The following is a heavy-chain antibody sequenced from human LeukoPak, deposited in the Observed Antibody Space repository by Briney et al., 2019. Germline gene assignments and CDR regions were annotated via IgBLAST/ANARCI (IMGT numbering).Heavy chain of an antibody. D-gene: IGHD6-13*01. Sequence: ASVKVSCKASGYTFTSYGISWVRQAPGQGLEWMGWISAYNGNTNYAQKLQGRATMTTDTSTSTAYMELRSLRSDDTAVYYCARGRESSSWYGGWFDPWGQGTLVTVSS. CDR2: ISAYNGNT. CDR3: ARGRESSSWYGGWFDP. J-gene: IGHJ5*02. V-gene: IGHV1-18*01. CDR1: GYTFTSYG.